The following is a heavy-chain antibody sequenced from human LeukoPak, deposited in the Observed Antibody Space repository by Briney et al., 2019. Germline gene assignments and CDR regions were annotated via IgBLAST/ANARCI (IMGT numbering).Heavy chain of an antibody. J-gene: IGHJ6*02. CDR2: IYHRGST. V-gene: IGHV4-4*02. D-gene: IGHD2-2*01. Sequence: SETLSLTCAVSGGSISSSNWWSWVRQPPGKGLEWIGEIYHRGSTNYNPSLKSRVTISVDKSKNQFSLKLSSVTAADTAVYYCARNRIVVVPAAISYYYYYGMDVWGQGTTVTVSS. CDR3: ARNRIVVVPAAISYYYYYGMDV. CDR1: GGSISSSNW.